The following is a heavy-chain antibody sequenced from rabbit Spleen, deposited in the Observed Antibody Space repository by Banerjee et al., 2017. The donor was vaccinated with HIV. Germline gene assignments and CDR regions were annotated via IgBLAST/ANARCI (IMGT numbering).Heavy chain of an antibody. CDR1: GFSFSGGYY. CDR2: IYNGDDST. CDR3: ARNYVNAFDP. D-gene: IGHD1-1*01. V-gene: IGHV1S45*01. J-gene: IGHJ2*01. Sequence: QQQLVESGGGLVKPGASLTLTCKASGFSFSGGYYICWVRQAPGKGPEWIACIYNGDDSTYYASRAKGRFTISKTSSTTVTLQMTSLTAADTATYFCARNYVNAFDPWGPGTLVTVS.